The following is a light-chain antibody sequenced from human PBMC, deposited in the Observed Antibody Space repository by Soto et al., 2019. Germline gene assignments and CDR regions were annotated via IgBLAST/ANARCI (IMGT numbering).Light chain of an antibody. CDR2: DAS. CDR1: QSVSRY. J-gene: IGKJ1*01. CDR3: QQRSNWPPTWT. Sequence: EIVLTQSPATLSLSPGERATLSCRASQSVSRYLAWYQQKPGQAPRLLIYDASNRATGIPARFSGSGSGTDFTLTISSLEPEDFAVYYCQQRSNWPPTWTFGQGIKVEIK. V-gene: IGKV3-11*01.